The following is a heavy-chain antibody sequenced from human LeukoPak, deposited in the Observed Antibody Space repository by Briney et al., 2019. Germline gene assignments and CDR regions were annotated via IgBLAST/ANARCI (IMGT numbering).Heavy chain of an antibody. D-gene: IGHD3-16*02. CDR2: SYYSDST. Sequence: PSETLSLTCTVSGGSISSSSYYWGRIRQPPGKGRAWFGSSYYSDSTYYNSSLKRRVTISVNKPKNQFFLKLSSVTAADTAVYYCASHSGGMITFGGVIVIPHWFDPWGQGTLVTVSS. V-gene: IGHV4-39*01. CDR1: GGSISSSSYY. CDR3: ASHSGGMITFGGVIVIPHWFDP. J-gene: IGHJ5*02.